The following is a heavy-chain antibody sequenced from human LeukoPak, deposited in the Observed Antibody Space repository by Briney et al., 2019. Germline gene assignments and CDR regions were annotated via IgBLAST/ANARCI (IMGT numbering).Heavy chain of an antibody. D-gene: IGHD1-26*01. CDR3: ARARWEPHYFDY. CDR1: GFTFSDYY. V-gene: IGHV3-11*01. CDR2: ISSSGSTI. J-gene: IGHJ4*02. Sequence: SGGSLRLSCAASGFTFSDYYMSWIRQAPGKGLEWVSYISSSGSTIYYADSVKGRFTISRDNAKNSLYLQMNSLRAEDTAVYCCARARWEPHYFDYWGQGTLVTVSS.